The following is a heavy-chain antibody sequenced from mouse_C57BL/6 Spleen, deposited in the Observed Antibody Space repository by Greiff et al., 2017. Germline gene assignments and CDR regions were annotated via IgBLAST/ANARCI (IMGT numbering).Heavy chain of an antibody. CDR3: TTLRVCLDY. V-gene: IGHV14-4*01. Sequence: EVQLQESGAELVRPGASVKLSCTASGFNIKDDYMHWVKQRPEQGLEWIGWIDPENGDTESASKFQGKATITADTSSDTAYLQLSSLTSEDTAVYYCTTLRVCLDYWGQGTTLTVSS. CDR2: IDPENGDT. D-gene: IGHD6-1*01. J-gene: IGHJ2*01. CDR1: GFNIKDDY.